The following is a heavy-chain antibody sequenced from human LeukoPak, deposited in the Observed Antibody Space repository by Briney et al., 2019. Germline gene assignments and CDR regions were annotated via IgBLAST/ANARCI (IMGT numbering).Heavy chain of an antibody. Sequence: GGSLRLSCAASGFTFSSYWMSWVRQAPGKGLEWVANIKQDGSEKYYVDSVKGRFTISRDNAKNSLYLQMNSLRAEDTAVYYCARGADDLIDYYMDVWGKGTTVTVSS. J-gene: IGHJ6*03. D-gene: IGHD3-3*01. CDR1: GFTFSSYW. V-gene: IGHV3-7*01. CDR2: IKQDGSEK. CDR3: ARGADDLIDYYMDV.